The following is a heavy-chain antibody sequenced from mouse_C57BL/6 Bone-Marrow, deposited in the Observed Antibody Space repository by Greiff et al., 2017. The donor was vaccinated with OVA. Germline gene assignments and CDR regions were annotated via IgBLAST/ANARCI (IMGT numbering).Heavy chain of an antibody. D-gene: IGHD2-4*01. J-gene: IGHJ4*01. Sequence: EVQWVESGGGLVQPGGSLKLPCAASGIDFSRYWMSWVRRAPGKGLEWIGEINPDSSTINYAPSLKDKFIISRDNAKTTLYLQMSKVHSQDTALYYCARRGGVLYYDYPYAMDYWGQGTSVTVSS. CDR1: GIDFSRYW. CDR3: ARRGGVLYYDYPYAMDY. CDR2: INPDSSTI. V-gene: IGHV4-1*01.